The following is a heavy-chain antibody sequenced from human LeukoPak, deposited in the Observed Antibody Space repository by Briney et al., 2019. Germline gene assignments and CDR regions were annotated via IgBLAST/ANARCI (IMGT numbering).Heavy chain of an antibody. CDR3: ARDQKSSSSFQD. V-gene: IGHV3-66*01. J-gene: IGHJ1*01. CDR1: GFIVSNNY. CDR2: TYTGGST. Sequence: PGGSLRLSCAVSGFIVSNNYMTWVRQALGKGLEWVSVTYTGGSTYYADSVKGRFTISRDDSKNTLYLQMNGLRVEDTAVYYCARDQKSSSSFQDWGQGTLVTVSS. D-gene: IGHD6-13*01.